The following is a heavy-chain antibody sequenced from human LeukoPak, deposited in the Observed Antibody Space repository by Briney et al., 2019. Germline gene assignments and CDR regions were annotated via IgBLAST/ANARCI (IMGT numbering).Heavy chain of an antibody. CDR1: GFTFSSYS. D-gene: IGHD3-3*01. J-gene: IGHJ4*02. Sequence: GGSLRLSCAASGFTFSSYSMNWVRQAPGKGLEWVSSISSSSSYIYYADSVKGRFTISRDNAKNSLYLQMNSLRAEDTAVYYCARDSGSTIFGVVSYYFDYWGQGTLVTVSS. V-gene: IGHV3-21*01. CDR2: ISSSSSYI. CDR3: ARDSGSTIFGVVSYYFDY.